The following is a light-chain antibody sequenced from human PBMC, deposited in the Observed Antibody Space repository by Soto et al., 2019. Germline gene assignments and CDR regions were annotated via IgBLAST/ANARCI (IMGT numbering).Light chain of an antibody. Sequence: QSALTQPASVSGSPGQSITISCTGTSSDVGGYNYVSWYQQHPGKGPKLMIYEVSNRPSGVSNRFSGSKSGNTATLTISGLQAADEADYYCSSYTSTTTRVFGTGTKLTVV. V-gene: IGLV2-14*03. J-gene: IGLJ1*01. CDR3: SSYTSTTTRV. CDR2: EVS. CDR1: SSDVGGYNY.